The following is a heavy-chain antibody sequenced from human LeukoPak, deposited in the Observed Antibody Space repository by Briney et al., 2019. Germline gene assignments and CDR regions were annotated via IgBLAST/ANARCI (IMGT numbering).Heavy chain of an antibody. V-gene: IGHV4-30-2*01. Sequence: SETLSLTCTVSGGSISSGGYYWSWIRQPPGKGLEWIGYIYHRGSTYYNPSLKSRVTISVDRSKNQFSLKLSSVTAADTAVYYCARASEGGFYFDYWGQGTLVTVSS. CDR2: IYHRGST. D-gene: IGHD3-16*01. CDR1: GGSISSGGYY. J-gene: IGHJ4*02. CDR3: ARASEGGFYFDY.